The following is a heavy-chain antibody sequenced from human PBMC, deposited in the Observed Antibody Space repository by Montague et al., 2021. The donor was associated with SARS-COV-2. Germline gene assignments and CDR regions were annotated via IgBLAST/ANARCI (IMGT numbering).Heavy chain of an antibody. CDR2: IYDSDTT. D-gene: IGHD3-9*01. CDR1: GGSVISDTYF. V-gene: IGHV4-61*01. CDR3: ARAANILAGFYNHPFEY. J-gene: IGHJ4*02. Sequence: SETLSLTCTVSGGSVISDTYFWSWIRQPPGKGLEWIAYIYDSDTTNKNPSFWSRVSMSSDRSKNQFSLKLTSVTPADTAVYYCARAANILAGFYNHPFEYWGQGILVTVSS.